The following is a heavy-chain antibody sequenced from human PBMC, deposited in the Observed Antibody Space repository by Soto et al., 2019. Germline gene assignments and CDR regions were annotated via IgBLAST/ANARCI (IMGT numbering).Heavy chain of an antibody. J-gene: IGHJ6*03. CDR2: IYYSGST. CDR1: GGSISSSSYY. Sequence: SETLSLTCTVSGGSISSSSYYWGWIRQPPGKGLEWIWSIYYSGSTYYNPSLKSRVTISVDTSKNQFSLKLSSVTAADTAVYYCARQGGSGTTVTIWYYYYYYMDVWGKGTTVTVSS. D-gene: IGHD4-17*01. V-gene: IGHV4-39*01. CDR3: ARQGGSGTTVTIWYYYYYYMDV.